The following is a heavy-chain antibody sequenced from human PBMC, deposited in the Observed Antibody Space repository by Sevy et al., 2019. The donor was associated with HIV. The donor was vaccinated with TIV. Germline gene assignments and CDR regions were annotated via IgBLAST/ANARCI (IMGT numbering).Heavy chain of an antibody. Sequence: GGSLRLSCVASGFTFSNSWMTWVRQAPGKGLEWVANIKQDGSEKFYVDSVKGRFTISRDNAKKSLYLQMNSLRAEDTAVYYCAVDVVVNDVAFDYWGQGTLVTVSS. V-gene: IGHV3-7*01. CDR2: IKQDGSEK. J-gene: IGHJ4*02. CDR1: GFTFSNSW. D-gene: IGHD2-15*01. CDR3: AVDVVVNDVAFDY.